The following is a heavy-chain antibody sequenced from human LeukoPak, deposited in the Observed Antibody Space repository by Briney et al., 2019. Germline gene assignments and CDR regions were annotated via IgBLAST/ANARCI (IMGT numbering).Heavy chain of an antibody. CDR2: ISHTEGT. CDR1: GVSINDYY. V-gene: IGHV4-34*01. J-gene: IGHJ4*02. Sequence: SETLSLTCGVFGVSINDYYWGWIRQSPGKGLEWIGEISHTEGTRYNPSLESRVTMSVGTSENQLSLKLIFVTAADTAVYYCARIRCGHSGSVCYNHWGLGTLVTASS. D-gene: IGHD2-21*01. CDR3: ARIRCGHSGSVCYNH.